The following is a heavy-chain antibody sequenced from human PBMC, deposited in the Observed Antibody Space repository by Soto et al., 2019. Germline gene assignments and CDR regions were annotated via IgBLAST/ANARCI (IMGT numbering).Heavy chain of an antibody. CDR1: GGSFSGYY. V-gene: IGHV4-34*01. CDR3: ARGGNYDYVWGSYRYRTYFDY. Sequence: PSETLSLTXAVYGGSFSGYYWSWIRQPPGKGLEWIGEINHSGSTNYNPSLKSRVTISVDTSKNQFSLKLSSVTAADTAVYYCARGGNYDYVWGSYRYRTYFDYWGQGTLVTVSS. CDR2: INHSGST. J-gene: IGHJ4*02. D-gene: IGHD3-16*02.